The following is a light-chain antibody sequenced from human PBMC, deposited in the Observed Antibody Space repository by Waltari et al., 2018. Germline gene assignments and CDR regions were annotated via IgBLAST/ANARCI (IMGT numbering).Light chain of an antibody. Sequence: SYELTPPSSVSVSAGQTASITCSGDKLGHKFVCWFQQRPGQSPVLVIYQDKKRPSGIPERFSGSNSGNTATLTISGTQPLDEADYYCQAWDSSSDSYVFGSGTKVTV. CDR2: QDK. J-gene: IGLJ1*01. CDR3: QAWDSSSDSYV. CDR1: KLGHKF. V-gene: IGLV3-1*01.